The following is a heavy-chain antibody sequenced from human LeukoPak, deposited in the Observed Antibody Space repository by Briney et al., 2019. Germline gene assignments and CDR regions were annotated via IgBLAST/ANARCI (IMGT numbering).Heavy chain of an antibody. D-gene: IGHD2-8*01. CDR1: GYTFTGYY. CDR3: AREDGLIHAFDI. J-gene: IGHJ3*02. V-gene: IGHV1-2*02. CDR2: INPNSGGT. Sequence: ASVKVSCKASGYTFTGYYMHWVRQAPGQGLEWMGWINPNSGGTNYAQKFQGRGTMTRDTSISTAYMELSRLRSDDTAVYYCAREDGLIHAFDIWGQGTMVTVSS.